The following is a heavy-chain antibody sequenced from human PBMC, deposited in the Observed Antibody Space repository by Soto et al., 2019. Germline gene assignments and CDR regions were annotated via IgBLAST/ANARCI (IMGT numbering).Heavy chain of an antibody. CDR1: GFTFSSYA. CDR3: AKAQVWLLNYDS. CDR2: ISGSGGST. J-gene: IGHJ4*02. D-gene: IGHD3-22*01. V-gene: IGHV3-23*01. Sequence: GSLRLSCAASGFTFSSYAMSWVRQAPGKGLEWVSAISGSGGSTYYADSVKGRFTISRDNSKNTLYLQMNSLRAEDTAVYYCAKAQVWLLNYDSWGQGTLVTVSS.